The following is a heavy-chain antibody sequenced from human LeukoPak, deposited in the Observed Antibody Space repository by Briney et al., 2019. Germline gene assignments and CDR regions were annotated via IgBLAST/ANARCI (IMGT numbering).Heavy chain of an antibody. CDR2: INHSGST. CDR3: ASMYSSGWYEGFF. V-gene: IGHV4-34*01. CDR1: GGSFSGYY. Sequence: SETLSLTCAVYGGSFSGYYWSWIRQPPGKGLEWIGEINHSGSTNYNPSLKSRVTISVDTSKNQFSLKLSSVTAADTAVYYCASMYSSGWYEGFFWGQGNPGHRLL. J-gene: IGHJ4*02. D-gene: IGHD6-19*01.